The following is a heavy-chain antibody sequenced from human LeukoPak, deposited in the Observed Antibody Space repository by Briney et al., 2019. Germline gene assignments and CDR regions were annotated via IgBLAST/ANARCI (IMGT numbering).Heavy chain of an antibody. CDR1: GFTFSSYA. CDR3: AKVFSGNHYLPHF. D-gene: IGHD3-10*01. J-gene: IGHJ4*02. Sequence: GGSLRLSCAASGFTFSSYAMSWVRQAPGKGLEWVSAISGSGSSTYYADSVKGRFTISRDNSKNTVYLQMNSLRAEDTAVYYCAKVFSGNHYLPHFWGQGTLVTVSS. V-gene: IGHV3-23*01. CDR2: ISGSGSST.